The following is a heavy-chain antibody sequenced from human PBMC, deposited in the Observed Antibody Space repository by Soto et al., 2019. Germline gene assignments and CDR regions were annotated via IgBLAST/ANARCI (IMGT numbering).Heavy chain of an antibody. V-gene: IGHV1-69*06. CDR2: IIPISGTA. D-gene: IGHD2-2*01. CDR1: GGTFSNYA. Sequence: QVQLVQSGAEVKKPGSSVKVSCKASGGTFSNYAISWVRQAPGQGLEWMGGIIPISGTANYAQKFQGRVTITAGKSTSTAYMELSSLRSEDTAVYYCARSQGSSTSLEIYYYYYYGMDVWGQGTTVTVPS. CDR3: ARSQGSSTSLEIYYYYYYGMDV. J-gene: IGHJ6*02.